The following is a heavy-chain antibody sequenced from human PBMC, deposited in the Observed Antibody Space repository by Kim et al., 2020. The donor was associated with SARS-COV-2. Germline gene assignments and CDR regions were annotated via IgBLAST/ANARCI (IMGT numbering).Heavy chain of an antibody. D-gene: IGHD4-17*01. Sequence: YNPSLKSRVTISVDTSKNQFSLKLSAVTAADTAVYYCATRTTVTTGGFDYWGQGTLVTVSS. J-gene: IGHJ4*02. V-gene: IGHV4-31*02. CDR3: ATRTTVTTGGFDY.